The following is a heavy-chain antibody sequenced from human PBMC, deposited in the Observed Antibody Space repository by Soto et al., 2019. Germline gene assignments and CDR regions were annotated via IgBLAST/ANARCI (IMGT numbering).Heavy chain of an antibody. CDR2: INAGNGNT. V-gene: IGHV1-3*01. J-gene: IGHJ4*02. Sequence: GASVKVSCKASGYTFTSYAMHWVRQAPGQRLEWMGWINAGNGNTKYSQKFQGRVTITRDTSASTAYMELSSLRSEDTAVYYCARSIVVVTXLDYWGQRTLVTVSS. D-gene: IGHD2-21*02. CDR1: GYTFTSYA. CDR3: ARSIVVVTXLDY.